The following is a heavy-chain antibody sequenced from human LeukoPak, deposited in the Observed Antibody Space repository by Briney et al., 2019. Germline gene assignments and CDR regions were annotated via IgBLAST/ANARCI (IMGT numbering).Heavy chain of an antibody. D-gene: IGHD6-19*01. V-gene: IGHV1-18*01. CDR3: ARVLGSSGWSPTQYFQH. CDR2: INTNNGNT. CDR1: GYTFTSYA. J-gene: IGHJ1*01. Sequence: ASVKVSCKASGYTFTSYAFSWVRQAPGQGLEWMGWINTNNGNTNYVKRLQGRVTMTTDTSTSTVYMELRSLTSDDTAVYYCARVLGSSGWSPTQYFQHWGQGTLVTVSS.